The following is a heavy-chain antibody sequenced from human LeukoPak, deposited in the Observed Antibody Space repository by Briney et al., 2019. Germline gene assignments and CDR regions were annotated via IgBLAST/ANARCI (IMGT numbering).Heavy chain of an antibody. CDR3: ARYTSGWNGGTLGYYMDV. CDR2: ISSRSTYI. V-gene: IGHV3-21*01. D-gene: IGHD6-19*01. CDR1: GFTFSTYS. Sequence: GALRLSCAASGFTFSTYSMSWVRQAPGKGPEWVSVISSRSTYIYYADSVKGRFTISRDNAKNSLYPQMNSLRAEDTAVYYCARYTSGWNGGTLGYYMDVWGEGTTVTVSS. J-gene: IGHJ6*03.